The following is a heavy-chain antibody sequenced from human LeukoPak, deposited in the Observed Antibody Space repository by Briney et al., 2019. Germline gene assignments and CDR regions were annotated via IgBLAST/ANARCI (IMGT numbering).Heavy chain of an antibody. V-gene: IGHV4-34*01. J-gene: IGHJ4*02. CDR1: GGSFSGYY. Sequence: SETLSLTCAVYGGSFSGYYWSWIRQPPGKGLEWIGEINHSGSTNYNPSLKSRVTISVDTSKNQFSLKLSSVTVADTAVYYCARRNYDFWSGSPSFGYWGQGTLVTVSS. D-gene: IGHD3-3*01. CDR2: INHSGST. CDR3: ARRNYDFWSGSPSFGY.